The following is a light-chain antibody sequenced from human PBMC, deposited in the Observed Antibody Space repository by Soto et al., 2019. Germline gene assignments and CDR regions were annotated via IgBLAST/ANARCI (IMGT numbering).Light chain of an antibody. Sequence: NFMLTQPHSVSESPGKTVTISCTRSRGSIASNYVQWYQQRPGGSPTTVIYGDNQRPSGVPDRFSGSIDSSSNTASLTISGLKTEDEADYYCQSYATSSVVFGGGTKLTVL. J-gene: IGLJ2*01. CDR3: QSYATSSVV. CDR1: RGSIASNY. V-gene: IGLV6-57*01. CDR2: GDN.